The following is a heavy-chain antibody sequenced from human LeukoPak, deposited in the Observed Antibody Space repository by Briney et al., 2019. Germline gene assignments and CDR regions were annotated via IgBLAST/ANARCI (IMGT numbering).Heavy chain of an antibody. Sequence: SGESLKISCKGSGYSFTSYWISWVRQMPGKGLEWMGRIDPSDSYTNYSPSFQGHVTTSADKSISTAYLQWSSLKASDTAMYYCARHEYCGGDCYSRWFDPWGQGTLVTVSS. CDR3: ARHEYCGGDCYSRWFDP. J-gene: IGHJ5*02. V-gene: IGHV5-10-1*01. D-gene: IGHD2-21*02. CDR2: IDPSDSYT. CDR1: GYSFTSYW.